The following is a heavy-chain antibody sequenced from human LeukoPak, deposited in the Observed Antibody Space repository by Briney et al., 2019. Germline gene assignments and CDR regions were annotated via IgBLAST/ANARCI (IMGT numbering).Heavy chain of an antibody. V-gene: IGHV4-4*09. CDR2: IHASGPT. D-gene: IGHD6-6*01. Sequence: SETLSLTCTVSGGPISTYYWSWIRRPPGKGLEWIAYIHASGPTNYNPSLKSRITISVDTSKNQFSLELSSVTAADTAVYYCARHDAGIAARPFDNWGQGTLVTVSS. CDR1: GGPISTYY. J-gene: IGHJ4*02. CDR3: ARHDAGIAARPFDN.